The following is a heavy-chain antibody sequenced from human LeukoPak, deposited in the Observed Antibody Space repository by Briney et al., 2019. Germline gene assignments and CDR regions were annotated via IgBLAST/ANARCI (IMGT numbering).Heavy chain of an antibody. CDR2: ISSSSSYI. CDR1: GFTFSSYS. Sequence: PGGSLRLSCAASGFTFSSYSMNWVRQAPGKGLEWVSSISSSSSYIYYADSVKGRFTISRDNAKNSLYLQMNSLRAEDTAVYYCARRRGEQDAFDIWGQGTMVTVSS. CDR3: ARRRGEQDAFDI. V-gene: IGHV3-21*01. J-gene: IGHJ3*02. D-gene: IGHD3-10*01.